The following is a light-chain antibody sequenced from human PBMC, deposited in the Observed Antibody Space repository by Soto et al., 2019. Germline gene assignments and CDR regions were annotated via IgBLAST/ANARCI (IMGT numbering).Light chain of an antibody. CDR2: ASF. CDR3: QQLNSYPRLS. CDR1: QSVSTW. J-gene: IGKJ4*01. Sequence: DIQMTQSPSSLSASVGDRVTITCRASQSVSTWLAWYQQKPGKAPKLLIYASFTLQSGVPSRFSGSGSGTDFTLTISSLQPEDFATYYCQQLNSYPRLSFGGGTKVDIK. V-gene: IGKV1-9*01.